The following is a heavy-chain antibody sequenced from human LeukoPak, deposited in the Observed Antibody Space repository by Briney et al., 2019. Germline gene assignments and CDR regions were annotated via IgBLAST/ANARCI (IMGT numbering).Heavy chain of an antibody. V-gene: IGHV1-2*02. CDR2: ISPKSGDT. CDR3: ARSMTEEGDY. J-gene: IGHJ4*02. CDR1: GYTFTDYY. Sequence: ASVKVSCKASGYTFTDYYIHWVRQAPGQGLEWMGWISPKSGDTDSAQKFQGRVTMTRDTSITTAYMEVSRLRSDDTAVYYCARSMTEEGDYWGQGTLVTVSS.